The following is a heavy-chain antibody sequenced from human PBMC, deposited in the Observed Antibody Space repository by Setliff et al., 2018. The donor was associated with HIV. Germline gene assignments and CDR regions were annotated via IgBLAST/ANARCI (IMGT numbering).Heavy chain of an antibody. CDR3: ASHPDSGFYYSPLLNNWYFDL. V-gene: IGHV4-4*09. D-gene: IGHD3-22*01. CDR1: GASISTYS. CDR2: ISTSGST. Sequence: SETLSLTCIVSGASISTYSWSWIRQSPGKGLECIGYISTSGSTNYNPSLRSRVTISLDTSKNQFSLKLTSVTAADTAVYYCASHPDSGFYYSPLLNNWYFDLWGPGTLVTVSS. J-gene: IGHJ2*01.